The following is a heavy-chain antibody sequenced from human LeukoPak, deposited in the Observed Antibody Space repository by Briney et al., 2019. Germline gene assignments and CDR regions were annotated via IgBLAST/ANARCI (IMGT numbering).Heavy chain of an antibody. Sequence: SETLSLTCTVSSASITSSPYFWGWIRQTPGKGLEWIGSISYSGTTYYNPSLKSRVTISVDTSKNQFSLKLNSVTAADTAVFYCAANSADYNTLGSSYKVWGQGTLVTVSS. CDR2: ISYSGTT. D-gene: IGHD3-10*01. V-gene: IGHV4-39*01. CDR1: SASITSSPYF. J-gene: IGHJ4*02. CDR3: AANSADYNTLGSSYKV.